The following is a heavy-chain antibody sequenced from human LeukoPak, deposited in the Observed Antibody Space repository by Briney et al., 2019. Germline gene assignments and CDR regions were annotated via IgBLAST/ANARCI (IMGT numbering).Heavy chain of an antibody. Sequence: GGSLRLSCAASGFTVSSNYMSWVRQAPGKGLEWVSAISGSGGSTYYADSVKGRFTISRDNSKNTLYLQMNSLRAEDTAVYYCARVATIEAFDIWGQGTMVTVSS. CDR1: GFTVSSNY. D-gene: IGHD5-12*01. V-gene: IGHV3-23*01. CDR3: ARVATIEAFDI. J-gene: IGHJ3*02. CDR2: ISGSGGST.